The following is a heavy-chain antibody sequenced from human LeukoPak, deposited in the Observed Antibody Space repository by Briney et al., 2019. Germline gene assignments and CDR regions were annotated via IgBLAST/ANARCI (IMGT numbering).Heavy chain of an antibody. CDR2: IKAQTDGATT. CDR1: GFTFSKTW. V-gene: IGHV3-15*01. CDR3: TTAPRYNSGWFGGF. Sequence: PGGSLRLSCVASGFTFSKTWMSWVRQSPGRGLEWLGRIKAQTDGATTDYAEPVQGRFIISRDDSKNTLFLQMLRLKIEDTALYFCTTAPRYNSGWFGGFWGQGSLVTVSS. J-gene: IGHJ4*02. D-gene: IGHD6-13*01.